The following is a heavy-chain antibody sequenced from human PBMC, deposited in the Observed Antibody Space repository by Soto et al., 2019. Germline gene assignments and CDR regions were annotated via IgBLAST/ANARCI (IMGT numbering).Heavy chain of an antibody. CDR2: MSSDGSEK. J-gene: IGHJ4*02. V-gene: IGHV3-30*18. CDR3: TKQHNTGCYFEH. Sequence: PAWSERHSCASAGLNFTVFAIHWIRQAPGKGLEWVAVMSSDGSEKHYADSVKGRFTISRDTSKNTLYLQMNSLRDEDTAFSFCTKQHNTGCYFEHCGQGVLVTVSS. D-gene: IGHD6-19*01. CDR1: GLNFTVFA.